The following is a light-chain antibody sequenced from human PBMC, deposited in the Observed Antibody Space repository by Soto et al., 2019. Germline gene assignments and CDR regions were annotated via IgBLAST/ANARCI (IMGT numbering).Light chain of an antibody. Sequence: EDVLTQSPGTLSVSPGERATLSCRASQSVSSSYLAWYQQKPGQAPRLLIYGAYNRATGIPDRFSCSWSGTDVTLTISRLEPEEVAVYYCQQYGSSPRTFGQVTKL. CDR2: GAY. J-gene: IGKJ1*01. CDR3: QQYGSSPRT. CDR1: QSVSSSY. V-gene: IGKV3-20*01.